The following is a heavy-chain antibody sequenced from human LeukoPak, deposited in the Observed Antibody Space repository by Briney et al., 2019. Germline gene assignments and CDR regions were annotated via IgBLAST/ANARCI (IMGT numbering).Heavy chain of an antibody. V-gene: IGHV4-59*01. CDR1: GGSISSYY. Sequence: PSRTLSLTCTVSGGSISSYYWSWIRQPPGKGLEWIGYIYYSGSTNYNPSLKSRVTISVDTSKNQFSLKLSSVTAADTAVYYCAREAAYYDSRGEWFDPWGQGTLVTVSS. J-gene: IGHJ5*02. D-gene: IGHD3-22*01. CDR3: AREAAYYDSRGEWFDP. CDR2: IYYSGST.